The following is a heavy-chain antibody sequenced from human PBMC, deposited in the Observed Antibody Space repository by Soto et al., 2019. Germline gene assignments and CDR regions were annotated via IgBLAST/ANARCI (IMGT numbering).Heavy chain of an antibody. CDR2: ISGSGGST. V-gene: IGHV3-23*01. CDR1: GFTFSSYA. J-gene: IGHJ4*02. CDR3: AKDLWGSSWYGDLDY. D-gene: IGHD6-13*01. Sequence: GGSLRLSCAASGFTFSSYAMSWVRQAPGKGLEWVSAISGSGGSTYYADSVKGRFTISRDNSKNTLYLQMNSLRAEDTAVYYCAKDLWGSSWYGDLDYWGQGTLVTVSS.